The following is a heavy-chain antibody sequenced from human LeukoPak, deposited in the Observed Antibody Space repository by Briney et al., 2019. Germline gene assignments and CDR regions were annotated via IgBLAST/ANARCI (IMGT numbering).Heavy chain of an antibody. Sequence: GGSLRLSCAASGFTFTTYSMNWVRQAPGQGLEWLSYISSGTIAYADSVKGRFTISRDIGKNSLYLQMNNLRVEDTAVYYCARDFGYSFDYWGQGTLVTVSS. J-gene: IGHJ4*02. D-gene: IGHD1-26*01. CDR2: ISSGTI. V-gene: IGHV3-48*01. CDR3: ARDFGYSFDY. CDR1: GFTFTTYS.